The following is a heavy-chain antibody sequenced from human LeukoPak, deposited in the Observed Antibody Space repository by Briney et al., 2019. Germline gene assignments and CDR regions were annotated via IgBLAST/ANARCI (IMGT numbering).Heavy chain of an antibody. J-gene: IGHJ6*02. V-gene: IGHV3-21*01. Sequence: PGGSLRLSCAASGFTFSNYNMNWVPQAPGKGLEWVSSISGSTSSLYYADSLKGRFTISRDNAKNSLYLQMNSLRAEDTAVYYCAREPPNYGMDVWGQGTTVTVSS. CDR1: GFTFSNYN. CDR2: ISGSTSSL. CDR3: AREPPNYGMDV.